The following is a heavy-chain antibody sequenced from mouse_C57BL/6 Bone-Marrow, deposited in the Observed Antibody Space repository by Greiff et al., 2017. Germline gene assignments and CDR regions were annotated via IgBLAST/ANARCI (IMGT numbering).Heavy chain of an antibody. Sequence: QVQLQQPGAELVRPGSSVKLSCKASGYTFTSYWMHWVKQRPIQGLEWIGNIDPSDSETHYNQKFKDKATLTVDKSSSTAYMQLSSLTSEDSAVYYCARSSMVVASFDYWGQGTTLTVSS. CDR2: IDPSDSET. CDR3: ARSSMVVASFDY. J-gene: IGHJ2*01. V-gene: IGHV1-52*01. D-gene: IGHD1-1*01. CDR1: GYTFTSYW.